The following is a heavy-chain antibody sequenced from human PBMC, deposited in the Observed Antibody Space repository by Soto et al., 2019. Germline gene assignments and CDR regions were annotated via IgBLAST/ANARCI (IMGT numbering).Heavy chain of an antibody. CDR2: INTDGTIT. CDR3: AKGGYYSYDAFDM. CDR1: GFTFSNYW. D-gene: IGHD3-22*01. Sequence: GGSLRLSCAASGFTFSNYWMHWVRQAPGKGLVWVSRINTDGTITHYAASVKGRFTISRDNAKNTLDLQMNSLRAEDTAVYYCAKGGYYSYDAFDMWGQGTMVTVSS. J-gene: IGHJ3*02. V-gene: IGHV3-74*01.